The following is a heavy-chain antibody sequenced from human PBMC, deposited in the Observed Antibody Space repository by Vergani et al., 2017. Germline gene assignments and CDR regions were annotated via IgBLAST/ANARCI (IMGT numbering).Heavy chain of an antibody. Sequence: QVQLQESGPGLVKPSETLSLTCTVSGYSISSGYYWVWIRQPPGKGLEWIGSIYHSGSTYYNPSLKSRVTISVDTSKNQFSLKLSSVTAADTAVYYCARAPDPQYCSGGSCYGWGQGTLVTVSS. J-gene: IGHJ4*02. D-gene: IGHD2-15*01. CDR2: IYHSGST. CDR3: ARAPDPQYCSGGSCYG. CDR1: GYSISSGYY. V-gene: IGHV4-38-2*02.